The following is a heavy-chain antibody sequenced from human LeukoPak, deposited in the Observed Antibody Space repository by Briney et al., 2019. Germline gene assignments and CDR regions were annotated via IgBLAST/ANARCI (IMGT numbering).Heavy chain of an antibody. D-gene: IGHD1-26*01. CDR3: ARGYSATYGRFDP. CDR2: IYYTGNT. J-gene: IGHJ5*02. CDR1: GGSISSYY. Sequence: SETLSLTCTVSGGSISSYYWSWIRQPPGKGLEWIGYIYYTGNTNYNPSLKSRVTISVDTSKNQFSLKLTSVTAADTAVYFCARGYSATYGRFDPWGQGTLVTVSS. V-gene: IGHV4-59*01.